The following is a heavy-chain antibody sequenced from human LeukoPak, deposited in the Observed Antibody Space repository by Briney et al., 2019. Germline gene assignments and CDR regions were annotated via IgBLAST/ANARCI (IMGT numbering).Heavy chain of an antibody. Sequence: PSETLSLTCTVSGASISSSYWSWIRQPPGKGLEWIGYIYYSGSTNYNPSLKSRVTISVDTSKNQFSLKLSSVTAADTAVYYCAREAANGITIFTPHFDYWGQGTLVTVSS. J-gene: IGHJ4*02. CDR1: GASISSSY. CDR3: AREAANGITIFTPHFDY. CDR2: IYYSGST. D-gene: IGHD3-3*01. V-gene: IGHV4-59*01.